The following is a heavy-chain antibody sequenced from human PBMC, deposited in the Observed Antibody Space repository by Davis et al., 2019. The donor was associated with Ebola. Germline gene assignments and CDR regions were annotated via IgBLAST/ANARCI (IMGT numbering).Heavy chain of an antibody. CDR2: IYYSGGT. Sequence: MPSETLSLTCAVYGGSFSGYYWTWIRQPPGKGLEWIGYIYYSGGTNYNPSLKSRATISVDTSKNQFSLRLRSVTAADTAVYYCARRVGRAALDYWGQGTLVTVSS. CDR3: ARRVGRAALDY. V-gene: IGHV4-59*08. J-gene: IGHJ4*02. CDR1: GGSFSGYY. D-gene: IGHD6-6*01.